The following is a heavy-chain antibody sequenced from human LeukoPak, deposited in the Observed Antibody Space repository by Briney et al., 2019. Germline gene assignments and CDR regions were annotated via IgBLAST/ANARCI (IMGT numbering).Heavy chain of an antibody. CDR1: GGSISSGDHY. D-gene: IGHD3-9*01. CDR3: ARGTFEANEHDMDV. CDR2: MYYSGST. V-gene: IGHV4-30-4*01. Sequence: PSETLSLTCTVSGGSISSGDHYWSWIRQPPGKGLEWIGYMYYSGSTHYNPSLKSRVSMSVDKSKKQFSLKLSFVTAADTAVYYCARGTFEANEHDMDVWGQGTTVTVSS. J-gene: IGHJ6*02.